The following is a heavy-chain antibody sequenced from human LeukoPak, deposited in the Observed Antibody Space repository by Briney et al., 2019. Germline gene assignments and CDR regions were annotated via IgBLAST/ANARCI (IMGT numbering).Heavy chain of an antibody. CDR1: GFTFSSYW. J-gene: IGHJ4*02. D-gene: IGHD5-18*01. V-gene: IGHV3-74*01. CDR3: ARVVDTHFDY. CDR2: IKCDGSTT. Sequence: GGSLRLSCAASGFTFSSYWMHWVRQAPGKGLVWVSRIKCDGSTTTYADSVKGRFTISRDNAKNTLYLQMNSLRAEDTAVYYCARVVDTHFDYWGQGTLVTVSS.